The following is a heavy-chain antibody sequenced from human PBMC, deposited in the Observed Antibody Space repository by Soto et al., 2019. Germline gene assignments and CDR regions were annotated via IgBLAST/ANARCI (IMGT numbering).Heavy chain of an antibody. CDR3: ARRGSGSYSPSNYYYYMDV. Sequence: SETLSLTCTVSGGSISSSSYYWGWIRQPPGKGLEWIGSIYYSGSTYYNPSLKSRVTISVDTSKNQFSLKLSSVTAADTAVYYCARRGSGSYSPSNYYYYMDVWGKGTTVTVSS. D-gene: IGHD3-10*01. V-gene: IGHV4-39*01. CDR2: IYYSGST. CDR1: GGSISSSSYY. J-gene: IGHJ6*03.